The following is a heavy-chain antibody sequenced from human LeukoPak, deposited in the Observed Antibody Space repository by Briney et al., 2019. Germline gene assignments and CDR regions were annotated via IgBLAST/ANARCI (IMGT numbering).Heavy chain of an antibody. CDR3: AGGPDYGGYYFDY. J-gene: IGHJ4*02. CDR1: GFTVSSNY. V-gene: IGHV3-53*01. CDR2: IYSGGST. D-gene: IGHD4-23*01. Sequence: GGSLRLSCAASGFTVSSNYMSWVREAPGKRLEGASVIYSGGSTHYADSVKGRFTISRDNSKNTLYLQMNSLRAEDTAVYYCAGGPDYGGYYFDYWGQGTLVTVSS.